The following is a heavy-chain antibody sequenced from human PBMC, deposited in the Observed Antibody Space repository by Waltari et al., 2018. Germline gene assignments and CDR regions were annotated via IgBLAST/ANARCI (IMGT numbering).Heavy chain of an antibody. CDR2: IYYSGST. V-gene: IGHV4-59*01. CDR3: ARARVGATPADY. D-gene: IGHD1-26*01. Sequence: QVQLQESGPGLVKPSETLSLTCTVSGGSISSYYWSWIRQPPGKGLEWIGYIYYSGSTNYNPSLKSRVTISVDTSKNQFSLKLSRLRSDDTAVYYCARARVGATPADYWGQGTLVTVSS. CDR1: GGSISSYY. J-gene: IGHJ4*02.